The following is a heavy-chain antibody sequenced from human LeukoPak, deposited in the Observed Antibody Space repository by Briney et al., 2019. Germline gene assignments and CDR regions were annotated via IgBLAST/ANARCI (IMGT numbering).Heavy chain of an antibody. CDR2: IYYSGST. CDR1: GGPISSSSYY. Sequence: ASETLSLTCTVSGGPISSSSYYWGWIRQPPGKGLEWIGSIYYSGSTYYNPSLKSRVTISVDTSKNQFSLKLSSVTAADTAVYYCARHSSGWYYFDYWGQGTLVTVSS. V-gene: IGHV4-39*01. D-gene: IGHD6-19*01. J-gene: IGHJ4*02. CDR3: ARHSSGWYYFDY.